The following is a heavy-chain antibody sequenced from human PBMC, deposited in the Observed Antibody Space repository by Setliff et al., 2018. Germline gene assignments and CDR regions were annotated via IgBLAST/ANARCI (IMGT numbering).Heavy chain of an antibody. CDR3: ARRGWGSSSGDCYSPKGCYYYYMDV. V-gene: IGHV5-51*01. CDR2: IDPADSDT. CDR1: GYSFTKYW. Sequence: GESLKISCKAAGYSFTKYWIGWVRQMPGKGLEWMGIIDPADSDTTYSPSFQGQVTISADKSIGAAYLQWSSLKASDTAIYYCARRGWGSSSGDCYSPKGCYYYYMDVWGKGTTVTVSS. J-gene: IGHJ6*03. D-gene: IGHD2-21*02.